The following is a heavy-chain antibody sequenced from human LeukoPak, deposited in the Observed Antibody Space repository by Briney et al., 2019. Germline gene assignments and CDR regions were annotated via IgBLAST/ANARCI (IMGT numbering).Heavy chain of an antibody. CDR3: AREAAARNDYYCYYMDV. CDR1: GGSISSYY. CDR2: IYYSGST. J-gene: IGHJ6*03. D-gene: IGHD6-13*01. Sequence: SETLSLTCTVSGGSISSYYWSWIRQPPGKGLEWIGYIYYSGSTNYNPSLKSRVTISVDTSKNQFSLKLSSVTAADTAVYYCAREAAARNDYYCYYMDVWGKGTTVTVSS. V-gene: IGHV4-59*01.